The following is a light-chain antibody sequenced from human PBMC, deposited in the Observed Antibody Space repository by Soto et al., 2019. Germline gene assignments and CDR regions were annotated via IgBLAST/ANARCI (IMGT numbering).Light chain of an antibody. Sequence: QSVLTQPPSASGTPGQRVSISCSGTSSNIGSNYVFWYQQLPGAAPKLLICNDYQRPSGVPDRFSGSKSGTAASLAIGGLQSGDEADYYCAVWDSSLNGRVFGGGTKVTVL. CDR1: SSNIGSNY. CDR3: AVWDSSLNGRV. J-gene: IGLJ3*02. V-gene: IGLV1-44*01. CDR2: NDY.